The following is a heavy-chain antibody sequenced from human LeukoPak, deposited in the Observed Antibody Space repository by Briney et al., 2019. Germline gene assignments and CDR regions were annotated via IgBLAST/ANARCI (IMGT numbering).Heavy chain of an antibody. Sequence: SETLSLTCTVSGGSVSSYLQYWNCNTPPPGQELEWVMNINYSGSTNYNPSLKSRVTMSVDTSKNQFSLKLRSVTAADTAVYYCARVSLCGSGISCDFGWFDPWGQGTLVTVSS. D-gene: IGHD2-2*01. CDR3: ARVSLCGSGISCDFGWFDP. CDR1: GGSVSSYLQY. J-gene: IGHJ5*02. CDR2: INYSGST. V-gene: IGHV4-61*01.